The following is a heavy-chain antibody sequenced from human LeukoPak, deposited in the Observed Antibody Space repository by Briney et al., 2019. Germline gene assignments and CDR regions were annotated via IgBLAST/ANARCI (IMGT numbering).Heavy chain of an antibody. CDR3: ARAFGYGDYYERFDY. Sequence: ASVKVSCKASGYAFTSYGISWVRQAPGQGLEWMGWISAYNGNTNYAQKLQGRVTMTTDTSTSTAYMELRSLRSDDTAVYYCARAFGYGDYYERFDYWGQGTLVTVSS. D-gene: IGHD4-17*01. J-gene: IGHJ4*02. CDR1: GYAFTSYG. V-gene: IGHV1-18*01. CDR2: ISAYNGNT.